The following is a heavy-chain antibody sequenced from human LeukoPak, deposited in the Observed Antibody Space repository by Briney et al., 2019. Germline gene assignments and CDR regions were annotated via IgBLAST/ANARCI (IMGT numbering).Heavy chain of an antibody. CDR2: SYSGGNA. Sequence: PSETLSLTCTVSGASTSAYYLSWIRQPPGKGLEWIGYSYSGGNANYNPSLKSRVTISIDTSENQFSLRLTSVTAADTAIYFCAHSKRGGGYYINGFAVWGQGPLVTISS. CDR1: GASTSAYY. J-gene: IGHJ3*01. V-gene: IGHV4-59*01. CDR3: AHSKRGGGYYINGFAV. D-gene: IGHD1-26*01.